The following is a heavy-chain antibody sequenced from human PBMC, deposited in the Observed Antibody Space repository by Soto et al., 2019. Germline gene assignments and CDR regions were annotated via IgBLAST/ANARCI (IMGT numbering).Heavy chain of an antibody. CDR2: IRSKAYGGTT. Sequence: PGGSLRLSCTASGFTFGDYAMSWFRQAPGKGLEWVGFIRSKAYGGTTEYAASVKGRFTISRDDSKSIAYLQMNSLKTEDTAVYYCTSSLSRIFGVVSIDYWGQGTLVTVSS. CDR1: GFTFGDYA. CDR3: TSSLSRIFGVVSIDY. V-gene: IGHV3-49*03. J-gene: IGHJ4*02. D-gene: IGHD3-3*02.